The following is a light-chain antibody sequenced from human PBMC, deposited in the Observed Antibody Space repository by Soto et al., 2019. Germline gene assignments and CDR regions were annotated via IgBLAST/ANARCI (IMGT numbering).Light chain of an antibody. V-gene: IGLV1-44*01. CDR2: SSN. CDR3: AAWDDSLNGVV. J-gene: IGLJ3*02. CDR1: SSNIGHNS. Sequence: QSVLTQPASASGTPGQRSTISCSGSSSNIGHNSVNWYQQLPGTAPKLLIYSSNQRPSGVPHRFSGSKSGTSASLAISGLQSGDEAHYYCAAWDDSLNGVVFGGGTKLTVL.